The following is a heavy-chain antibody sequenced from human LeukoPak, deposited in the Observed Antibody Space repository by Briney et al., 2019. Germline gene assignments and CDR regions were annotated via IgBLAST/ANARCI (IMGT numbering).Heavy chain of an antibody. CDR2: TSSGGGYI. D-gene: IGHD6-13*01. Sequence: GGSLRLSCAASGFTFSSYDMNWVRQAPGKGLEWVSSTSSGGGYIYYADSVKGRFAVSGDNAKNSLYLQMNSLRAEDTAVYYCARDRRDGYRNHFDHWGQGTLVTVSS. V-gene: IGHV3-21*01. J-gene: IGHJ4*02. CDR1: GFTFSSYD. CDR3: ARDRRDGYRNHFDH.